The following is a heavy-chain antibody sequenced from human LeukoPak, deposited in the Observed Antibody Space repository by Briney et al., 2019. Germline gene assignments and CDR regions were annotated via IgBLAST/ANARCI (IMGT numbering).Heavy chain of an antibody. Sequence: GGSLRLSCAASGFTFSSYAMGWVRQAPGGGLEWVSAITASGGNTYYADSVKGRFTISRDNSKNTLYLQVSSLRAEDTAVYYCAKGNGYSYGRYYFDYWGQGTLVTVSS. J-gene: IGHJ4*02. D-gene: IGHD5-18*01. CDR1: GFTFSSYA. CDR2: ITASGGNT. CDR3: AKGNGYSYGRYYFDY. V-gene: IGHV3-23*01.